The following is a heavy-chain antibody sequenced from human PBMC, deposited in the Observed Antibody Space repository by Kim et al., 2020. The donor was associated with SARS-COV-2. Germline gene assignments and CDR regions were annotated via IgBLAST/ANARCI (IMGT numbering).Heavy chain of an antibody. CDR3: ARERIVGAGNWFDP. D-gene: IGHD1-26*01. CDR1: GGSFSGYY. V-gene: IGHV4-34*01. CDR2: INHSGST. J-gene: IGHJ5*02. Sequence: SETLSLTCAVYGGSFSGYYWSWIRQPPGKGLEWIGEINHSGSTNYNPSLKSRVTISVDTSKNQFSLKLSSVTAADTAVYYCARERIVGAGNWFDPWGQGTLVTVSS.